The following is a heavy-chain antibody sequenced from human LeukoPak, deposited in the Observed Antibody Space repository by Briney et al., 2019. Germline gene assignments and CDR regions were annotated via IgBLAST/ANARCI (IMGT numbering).Heavy chain of an antibody. J-gene: IGHJ4*02. Sequence: GGSLRLSCAASGFTFSSYAMHWVRQAPGKGLEWVAVISYDGSNKYYADSVKGRFTISRDNSKNTLYLQMNSLRAEDTAVYYCARTDRYYYGSGSSFDYWGQGTLVTVSS. D-gene: IGHD3-10*01. CDR2: ISYDGSNK. CDR1: GFTFSSYA. V-gene: IGHV3-30-3*01. CDR3: ARTDRYYYGSGSSFDY.